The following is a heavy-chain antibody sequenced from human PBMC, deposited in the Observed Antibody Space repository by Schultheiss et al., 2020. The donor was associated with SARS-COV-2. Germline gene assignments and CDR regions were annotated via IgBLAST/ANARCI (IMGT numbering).Heavy chain of an antibody. CDR1: GFRFSNYA. D-gene: IGHD6-6*01. J-gene: IGHJ4*02. CDR3: ARNAARLITRAQFDY. Sequence: GESLKISCAASGFRFSNYAMHWVRQAPGKGLEWVALISYDGSNKYYADSVKGRFTISRDNSRNTLYLQMNSLRAEDTAVYYCARNAARLITRAQFDYWGQGTLVTVSS. CDR2: ISYDGSNK. V-gene: IGHV3-30*04.